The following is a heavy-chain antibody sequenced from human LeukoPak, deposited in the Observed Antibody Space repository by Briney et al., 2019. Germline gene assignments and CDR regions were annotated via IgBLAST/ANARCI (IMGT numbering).Heavy chain of an antibody. CDR1: GYTFSSYH. Sequence: ASVKVSCKTSGYTFSSYHIHWVRQAPGQGLEWMGRINPSFNPGVDITSYAQKFQGRITMTRDISTNTVYMELSSLTSEDTAVYYCARAWESIAGYYFDYWGQGTLVTVSS. D-gene: IGHD1-26*01. CDR3: ARAWESIAGYYFDY. J-gene: IGHJ4*02. CDR2: INPSFNPGVDIT. V-gene: IGHV1-46*01.